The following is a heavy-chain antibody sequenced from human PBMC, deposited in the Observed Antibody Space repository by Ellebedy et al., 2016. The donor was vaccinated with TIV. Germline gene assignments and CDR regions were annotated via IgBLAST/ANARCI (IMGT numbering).Heavy chain of an antibody. J-gene: IGHJ4*02. CDR1: GYTFNTYW. V-gene: IGHV5-51*01. Sequence: GASLKISCKGSGYTFNTYWIGWVRQMPGKGLEWMGIIYPGDSDTRYSPSFQGQVTISADKSITTAYLQWSSLKASDTAMYYCARLGCSSFGGDYWGQGTLVTVSS. D-gene: IGHD3-3*02. CDR2: IYPGDSDT. CDR3: ARLGCSSFGGDY.